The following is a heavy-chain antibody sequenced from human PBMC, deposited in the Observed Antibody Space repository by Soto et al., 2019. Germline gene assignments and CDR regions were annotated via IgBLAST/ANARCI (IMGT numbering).Heavy chain of an antibody. CDR3: VRGIPSQYSSNWLYWYFDL. CDR2: LWNDGTKK. CDR1: GFVYSTYA. J-gene: IGHJ2*01. Sequence: VQLVESGGGVVQPGRSLRLSCAASGFVYSTYAMHWVRLSPGAGLEWVALLWNDGTKKYYVDSVKGRFTISRDNSQNTLNLQMDSLRVEDTAVYFCVRGIPSQYSSNWLYWYFDLWGRGTQVTVSS. D-gene: IGHD6-13*01. V-gene: IGHV3-33*01.